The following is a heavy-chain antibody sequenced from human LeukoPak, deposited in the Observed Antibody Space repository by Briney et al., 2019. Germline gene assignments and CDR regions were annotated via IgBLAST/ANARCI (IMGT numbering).Heavy chain of an antibody. CDR3: ARHWNYYYYGMDV. CDR2: MNPNSGNT. CDR1: GYTFTSYY. D-gene: IGHD1-1*01. V-gene: IGHV1-8*02. J-gene: IGHJ6*02. Sequence: ASVKVSCKASGYTFTSYYMHWVRQAPGQGLEWMGWMNPNSGNTGYAQKFQGRVTMTRDTFIRTAYMELSSLTSEDTAVYYCARHWNYYYYGMDVWGQGTTVTVSS.